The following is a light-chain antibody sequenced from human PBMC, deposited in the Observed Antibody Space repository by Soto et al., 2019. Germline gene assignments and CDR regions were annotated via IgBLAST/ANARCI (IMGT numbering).Light chain of an antibody. CDR1: QSVLYSSNNKNY. CDR2: WAS. CDR3: QQYYSTPLST. Sequence: DIVMTQSPDSLAVSLGERATINCKSSQSVLYSSNNKNYLAWYQQKPGQPPKLLIYWASTRESVVPDRFSGSGSVTDFTLTISSLQAEDVAVYYCQQYYSTPLSTFCPGTKVDIK. V-gene: IGKV4-1*01. J-gene: IGKJ3*01.